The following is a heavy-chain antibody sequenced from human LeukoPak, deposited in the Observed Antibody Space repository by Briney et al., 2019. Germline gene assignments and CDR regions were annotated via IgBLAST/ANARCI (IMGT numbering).Heavy chain of an antibody. CDR2: INHSGST. Sequence: SETLSLTCAVYGGSFSGYYWSWLRQPPGKGLEWIGEINHSGSTNYNPSLKSRVTISVDTSKNQFSLKLSSVTAADTAVYYCARGKDVLLWFGELRPGYFQHWGQGTLVTVSS. J-gene: IGHJ1*01. D-gene: IGHD3-10*01. CDR3: ARGKDVLLWFGELRPGYFQH. CDR1: GGSFSGYY. V-gene: IGHV4-34*01.